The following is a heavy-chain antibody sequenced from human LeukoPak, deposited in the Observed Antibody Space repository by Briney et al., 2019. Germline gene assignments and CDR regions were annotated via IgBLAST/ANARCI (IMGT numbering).Heavy chain of an antibody. Sequence: SETLSLTCTVSGGSIGAYYWTWIRHSPGRGLEWIGYIYAGGNTSYNSSLESRVSISVDTSTNQFSLTLNTVTAADTAAYYCARGVSGLWIAFDFWGQGTLVTVSS. J-gene: IGHJ4*02. V-gene: IGHV4-4*09. CDR2: IYAGGNT. CDR1: GGSIGAYY. D-gene: IGHD1-1*01. CDR3: ARGVSGLWIAFDF.